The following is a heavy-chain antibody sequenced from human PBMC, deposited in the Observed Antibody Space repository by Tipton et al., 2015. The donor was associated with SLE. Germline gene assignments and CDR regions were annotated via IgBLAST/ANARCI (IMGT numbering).Heavy chain of an antibody. CDR2: ISLEDSDI. Sequence: QLVQSGAEVKKPGESLKISCQASGNSFSTFWFAWVRHLPGKGLEWMGMISLEDSDIRYSPAFQGRVTISVDRSIRAAYLQWTSLKTSDTAMYYCARHPLKLAAPGLDWFDPWGQGTQVTVSS. J-gene: IGHJ5*02. CDR1: GNSFSTFW. D-gene: IGHD6-13*01. CDR3: ARHPLKLAAPGLDWFDP. V-gene: IGHV5-51*01.